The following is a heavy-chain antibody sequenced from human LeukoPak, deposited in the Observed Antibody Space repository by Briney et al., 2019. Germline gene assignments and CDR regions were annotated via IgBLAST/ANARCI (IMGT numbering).Heavy chain of an antibody. Sequence: AGSLTLSCAAYGFTSSSYWMSWVRQAPGKGLEWVAKIKQDGSEKYYVDSVKGRFTISRDNAKNSLYLQMNSLRAEDTAVYYCAKVRIAAARPYYYYYYMDVWGKGTTVTVSS. CDR2: IKQDGSEK. J-gene: IGHJ6*03. D-gene: IGHD6-13*01. CDR1: GFTSSSYW. V-gene: IGHV3-7*01. CDR3: AKVRIAAARPYYYYYYMDV.